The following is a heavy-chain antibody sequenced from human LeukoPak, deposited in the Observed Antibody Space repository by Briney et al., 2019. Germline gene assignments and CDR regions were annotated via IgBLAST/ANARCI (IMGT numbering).Heavy chain of an antibody. CDR1: GFTFSSYS. CDR2: ISSSSSYI. D-gene: IGHD3-22*01. Sequence: GGSLRLSCAASGFTFSSYSMNWVRQAPGKGLEWVSSISSSSSYIYYADSVKGRFTISRDNAKNSLYLQMNSLRAEDTAVYYCARGLPQDSSGYPDWFDPWSQGTLVTVSS. CDR3: ARGLPQDSSGYPDWFDP. V-gene: IGHV3-21*01. J-gene: IGHJ5*02.